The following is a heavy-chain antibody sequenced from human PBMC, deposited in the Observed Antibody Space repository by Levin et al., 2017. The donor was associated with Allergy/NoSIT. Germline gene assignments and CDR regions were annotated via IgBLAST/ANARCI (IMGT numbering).Heavy chain of an antibody. D-gene: IGHD3-9*01. CDR3: SRDRILRYFDWFPLEL. V-gene: IGHV3-49*03. CDR2: IRNLPYGGTT. Sequence: GGSLRLSCTGSGFTFGDFAMTWFRQAPGKGLEWVGFIRNLPYGGTTEYAASVKGRFTISRDDSKNIAYLQMNSLKTEDTAIYYCSRDRILRYFDWFPLELWGQGTQVIVSS. CDR1: GFTFGDFA. J-gene: IGHJ4*02.